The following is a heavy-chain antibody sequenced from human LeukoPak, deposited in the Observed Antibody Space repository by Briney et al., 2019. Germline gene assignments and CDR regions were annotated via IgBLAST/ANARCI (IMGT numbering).Heavy chain of an antibody. D-gene: IGHD2-15*01. J-gene: IGHJ5*02. CDR2: IYYSGST. CDR1: GGSISSYY. CDR3: ARDLCSGGSCYGRFDP. V-gene: IGHV4-59*01. Sequence: KPSETQSLTCTGSGGSISSYYWSWIRQPPGKGLEWIGYIYYSGSTNYNPSLKSRVTISVDTSKNQFSLKLSSVTAADTAVYYCARDLCSGGSCYGRFDPWGQGTLVTVSS.